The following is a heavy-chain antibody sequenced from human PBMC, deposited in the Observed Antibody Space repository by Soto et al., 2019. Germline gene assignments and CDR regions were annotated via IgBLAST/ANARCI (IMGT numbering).Heavy chain of an antibody. V-gene: IGHV1-69*02. CDR2: IFPLTDIP. CDR3: ARGPLVVLNYFES. Sequence: HVQLVQSGTEVKKPGSSVKVSCNASGGTFRNYPIKWVRQAPGQGLEWMGSIFPLTDIPDYAQNFQARLTISADKRTSTAYMELSSLTSDDTAMYFCARGPLVVLNYFESWGQGTLVTVSS. CDR1: GGTFRNYP. J-gene: IGHJ4*02.